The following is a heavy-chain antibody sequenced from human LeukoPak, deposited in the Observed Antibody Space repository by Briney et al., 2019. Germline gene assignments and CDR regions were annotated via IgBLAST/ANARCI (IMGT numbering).Heavy chain of an antibody. J-gene: IGHJ4*02. Sequence: NTSETLSLTCSVFGGSISSSSYCWGWIRQPPGKGLEWIGSIYYSGSSYYNPSLKSRVTISVDTSKNQFSLKLTSVTAADTAVYYCARRDCTSTTCYAGSYYFDYWDQGTLVTVSS. CDR3: ARRDCTSTTCYAGSYYFDY. CDR2: IYYSGSS. V-gene: IGHV4-39*01. D-gene: IGHD2-2*01. CDR1: GGSISSSSYC.